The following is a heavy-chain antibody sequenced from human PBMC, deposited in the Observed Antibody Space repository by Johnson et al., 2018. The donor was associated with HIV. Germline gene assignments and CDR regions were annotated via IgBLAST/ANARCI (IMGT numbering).Heavy chain of an antibody. CDR1: GFTFDDYA. CDR2: ISWNSGSI. V-gene: IGHV3-9*01. Sequence: VESGGGLVQPGRSLRLSCAASGFTFDDYAMHWVRQAPGKGLEWVSGISWNSGSIGYADSVKGRFTISRDNAKNSLYLQMNSLRAEDTALYYCAKEASTLGGDAFDIWGQGTMVTVSS. D-gene: IGHD3-16*01. J-gene: IGHJ3*02. CDR3: AKEASTLGGDAFDI.